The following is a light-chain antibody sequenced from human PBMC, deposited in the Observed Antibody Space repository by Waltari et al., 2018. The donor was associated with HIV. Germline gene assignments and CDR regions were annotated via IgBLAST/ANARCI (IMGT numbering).Light chain of an antibody. Sequence: QSALTQPASVSGSPGQSISISCTGPTSAIRSYTSVSWYRHRPGEAPKLLIYGAPHRPSGVAHRFAASTFGNTASLTISGLQTDDEGDYYCSSYTTSDSVVVGGGTRLTVL. CDR2: GAP. CDR1: TSAIRSYTS. J-gene: IGLJ3*02. V-gene: IGLV2-14*01. CDR3: SSYTTSDSVV.